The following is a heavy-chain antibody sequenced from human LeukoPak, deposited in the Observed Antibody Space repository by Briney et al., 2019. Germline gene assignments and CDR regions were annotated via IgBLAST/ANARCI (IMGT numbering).Heavy chain of an antibody. CDR1: GYTFTSYG. J-gene: IGHJ5*02. V-gene: IGHV1-18*01. CDR3: ARAFSSTSRGWFDP. Sequence: ASVKVSCKASGYTFTSYGISWVRQAPGQGLEWMGWISAYNGNTNYAQKLQGRVTMTTDTSTSTAYMELRSLRSDDTAVYYCARAFSSTSRGWFDPWGQETLVTVSS. CDR2: ISAYNGNT. D-gene: IGHD2-2*01.